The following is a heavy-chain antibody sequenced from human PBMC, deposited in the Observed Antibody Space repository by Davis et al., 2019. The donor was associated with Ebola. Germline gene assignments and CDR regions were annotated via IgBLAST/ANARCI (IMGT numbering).Heavy chain of an antibody. J-gene: IGHJ4*02. Sequence: AASVKVSCKASGYTFTGYDINWVRQATGQGLEWMGWMNPNSGNTGYAQKFQGRVTMTRENSMSTAYMELSSLRSEDTAVYFCAGGGVAYSDLDYWGQGTLVTVSS. CDR1: GYTFTGYD. D-gene: IGHD2-21*01. V-gene: IGHV1-8*01. CDR2: MNPNSGNT. CDR3: AGGGVAYSDLDY.